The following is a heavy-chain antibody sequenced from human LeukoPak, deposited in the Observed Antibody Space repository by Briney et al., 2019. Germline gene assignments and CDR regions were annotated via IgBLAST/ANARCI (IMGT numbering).Heavy chain of an antibody. Sequence: PSETLSLTCTVSDDSINNNNYYWGWIRQPPGKGLEWIGSIYYSGSTYYNPSLKNRVTISIDTSENQFSLKLSSVTAADTAVYYCARGLGAAAADYWGQGTLVTVSS. CDR3: ARGLGAAAADY. J-gene: IGHJ4*02. CDR2: IYYSGST. D-gene: IGHD6-13*01. V-gene: IGHV4-39*07. CDR1: DDSINNNNYY.